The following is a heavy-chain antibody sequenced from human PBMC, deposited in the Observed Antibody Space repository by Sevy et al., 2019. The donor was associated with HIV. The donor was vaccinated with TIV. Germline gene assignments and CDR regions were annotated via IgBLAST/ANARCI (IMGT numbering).Heavy chain of an antibody. V-gene: IGHV3-11*01. CDR1: GFTFSDYY. CDR3: ARASGYYDSSGLPDY. CDR2: ISSSGSTI. J-gene: IGHJ4*02. D-gene: IGHD3-22*01. Sequence: GGSLRLSCAASGFTFSDYYMSWIRQAPGKGLEWVSYISSSGSTIYYADSVKGRFTIARDNAKNSLYLQMNSLSAEDTAVYYCARASGYYDSSGLPDYWGQGTLVTVSS.